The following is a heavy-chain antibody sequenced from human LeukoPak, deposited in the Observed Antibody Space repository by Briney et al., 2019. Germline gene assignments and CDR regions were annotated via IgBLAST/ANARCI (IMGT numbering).Heavy chain of an antibody. Sequence: ASVKVSCKASGYTFTSYYIHWVRQARGQGLEWMGRINPGRGSTTYAQKFQGRVTMTRDTSTSTVYMELSSLRSEDTAVYYCARERQRIGAAGNFDYWGQGTLVTVSS. CDR1: GYTFTSYY. D-gene: IGHD6-13*01. V-gene: IGHV1-46*01. J-gene: IGHJ4*02. CDR3: ARERQRIGAAGNFDY. CDR2: INPGRGST.